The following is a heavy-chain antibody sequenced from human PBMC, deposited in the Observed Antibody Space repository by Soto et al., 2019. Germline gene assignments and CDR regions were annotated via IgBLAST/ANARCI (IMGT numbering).Heavy chain of an antibody. CDR2: IYYIGIT. CDR1: GGSISSSSYY. CDR3: AILRRRSRGWYLERMHCFDP. Sequence: SATLSLTCTFSGGSISSSSYYWRWIRQAAGKVLEWIGSIYYIGITYYNPSLKSLVTISVYTSKNQFSLQLSSVTAADTAVYYCAILRRRSRGWYLERMHCFDPWGQGTLVTVSA. D-gene: IGHD6-19*01. J-gene: IGHJ5*02. V-gene: IGHV4-39*01.